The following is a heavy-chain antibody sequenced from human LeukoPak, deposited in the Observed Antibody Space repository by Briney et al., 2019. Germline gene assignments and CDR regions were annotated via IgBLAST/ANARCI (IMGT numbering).Heavy chain of an antibody. Sequence: ASVKVSCKASGYTFTSYFMHWVRQAPGQGLEWMGIINPSGGSTSYAQKFQGRVTMTRDMSTSTVYMELSSLRSEDTAVYYCARAFRSGYDCSGYQPWGQGTLVTVSS. CDR3: ARAFRSGYDCSGYQP. CDR1: GYTFTSYF. V-gene: IGHV1-46*01. J-gene: IGHJ5*02. CDR2: INPSGGST. D-gene: IGHD3-22*01.